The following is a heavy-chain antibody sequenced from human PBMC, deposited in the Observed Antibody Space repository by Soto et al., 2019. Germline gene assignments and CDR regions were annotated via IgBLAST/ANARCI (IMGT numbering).Heavy chain of an antibody. V-gene: IGHV1-18*01. CDR1: GYTFTSYG. J-gene: IGHJ4*02. CDR2: ISAHNGNT. D-gene: IGHD1-1*01. CDR3: ARGRYGDY. Sequence: QVHLVQSGAEVKKPGASVKVSCKASGYTFTSYGITWVRQAPGQGLEWMGWISAHNGNTDYAQKLQGRVMVTRDTSTSTAYKELRRLTSDDTAVYYCARGRYGDYWGQGALVTVSS.